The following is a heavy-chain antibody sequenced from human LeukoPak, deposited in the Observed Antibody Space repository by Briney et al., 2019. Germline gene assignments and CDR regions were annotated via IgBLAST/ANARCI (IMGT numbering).Heavy chain of an antibody. CDR2: ISYDGSNK. CDR3: ARDPSPYDGSGYYWYYFDY. V-gene: IGHV3-30-3*01. CDR1: GFTFSSYA. Sequence: GGSLRLSCAASGFTFSSYAMHWVRQAPGKGLEWVAVISYDGSNKYYADSVKGRFTISRGNSKNTLYLQMNSLRAEDTAVYYCARDPSPYDGSGYYWYYFDYWGQGTLVTVSS. D-gene: IGHD3-22*01. J-gene: IGHJ4*02.